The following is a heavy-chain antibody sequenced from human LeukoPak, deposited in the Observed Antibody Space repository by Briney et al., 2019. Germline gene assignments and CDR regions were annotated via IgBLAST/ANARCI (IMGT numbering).Heavy chain of an antibody. CDR1: GFTFSNAW. D-gene: IGHD2-2*01. Sequence: GSLRPSCAASGFTFSNAWMSWVRQAPGKGLEWVGYIYYSGSTYYNPSLKSRVTISVDTSKNQFSLKLNSVTAADTAVYYRARVGSHCESTSCYGDYWGQGTLVTVSP. V-gene: IGHV4-59*12. J-gene: IGHJ4*02. CDR3: ARVGSHCESTSCYGDY. CDR2: IYYSGST.